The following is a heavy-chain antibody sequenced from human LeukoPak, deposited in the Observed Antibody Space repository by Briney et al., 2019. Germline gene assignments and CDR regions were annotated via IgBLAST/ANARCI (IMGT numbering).Heavy chain of an antibody. Sequence: SETLSITCTVSGGPLRPHDSCWIRQAPQKGLEWIGYVYHSGRTNVGASLKSRATISVDMSQHQISLELTSVTAAEPARDYFAKRGGHLYDSSTYGPNWFDHWGQGILVTVSS. V-gene: IGHV4-59*11. D-gene: IGHD3-22*01. J-gene: IGHJ5*02. CDR1: GGPLRPHD. CDR3: AKRGGHLYDSSTYGPNWFDH. CDR2: VYHSGRT.